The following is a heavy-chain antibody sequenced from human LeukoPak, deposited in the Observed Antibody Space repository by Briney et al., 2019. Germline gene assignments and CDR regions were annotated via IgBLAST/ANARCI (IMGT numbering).Heavy chain of an antibody. CDR2: ISSSGSTI. D-gene: IGHD2-21*01. J-gene: IGHJ4*02. CDR1: GFTFSDYY. CDR3: ARDPWSWRSRFDY. V-gene: IGHV3-11*01. Sequence: GGSLRLSCAASGFTFSDYYMSWIRQAPGKGLEWVSYISSSGSTIYYADSVEGRFTISRDNAKNSLYLQMNSLRAEDTAVYYCARDPWSWRSRFDYWGQGTLVTVSS.